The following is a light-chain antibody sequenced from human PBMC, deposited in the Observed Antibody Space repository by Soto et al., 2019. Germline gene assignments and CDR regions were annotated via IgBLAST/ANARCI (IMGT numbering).Light chain of an antibody. Sequence: SYELTQPPSVSVAPGQTARMTCWGNNIGSKRVQWYQHKAGQAPVMVVYEDSDRPSGIPERFSGSNSGNTATLTISRVEAGDEADYYCQVWDSTSDLAVFGTGTKVTVL. V-gene: IGLV3-21*02. J-gene: IGLJ1*01. CDR1: NIGSKR. CDR2: EDS. CDR3: QVWDSTSDLAV.